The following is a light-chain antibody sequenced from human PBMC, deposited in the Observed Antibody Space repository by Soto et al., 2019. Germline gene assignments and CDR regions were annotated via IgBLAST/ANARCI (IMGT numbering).Light chain of an antibody. CDR2: GVT. J-gene: IGLJ1*01. CDR3: SSYAGSNNYV. Sequence: QSALTQPPSASGSPGQSVTISCTGTSSDVGGYNSVSWYQQHPGKAPKLMIYGVTKRPAGVPDRFSGSKSGNTASLTVSGLQAEDEAYYYCSSYAGSNNYVFGTGTKLTVL. CDR1: SSDVGGYNS. V-gene: IGLV2-8*01.